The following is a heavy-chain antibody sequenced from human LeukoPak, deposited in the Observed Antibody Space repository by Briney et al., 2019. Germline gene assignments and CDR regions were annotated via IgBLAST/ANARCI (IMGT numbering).Heavy chain of an antibody. V-gene: IGHV4-30-2*01. D-gene: IGHD6-13*01. CDR2: IYQSGST. CDR1: GGSVSTIGYS. Sequence: SQTLSLTCGVSGGSVSTIGYSWSWIRQPPGKGLEWIGYIYQSGSTSYNPSLQSRVTISIDKSKNQFSLKLSSVTAADTAVYYCARLSAAETVSWYFDLWGRGTLVTVSS. J-gene: IGHJ2*01. CDR3: ARLSAAETVSWYFDL.